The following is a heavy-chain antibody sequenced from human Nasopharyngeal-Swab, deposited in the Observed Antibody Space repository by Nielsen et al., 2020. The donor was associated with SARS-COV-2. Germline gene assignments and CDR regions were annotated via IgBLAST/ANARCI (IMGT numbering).Heavy chain of an antibody. V-gene: IGHV3-23*01. CDR3: AKVKSGTSYDAFDI. J-gene: IGHJ3*02. CDR1: GFTFSNYA. CDR2: IRVSGDTA. D-gene: IGHD1-26*01. Sequence: GESLKISCTASGFTFSNYAMTWVRQSPGKGLEWVSSIRVSGDTAYSADSVKGRFTISRDSSKNTLYLQMNSLRAEDTALYYCAKVKSGTSYDAFDIWGQGTMVTVSS.